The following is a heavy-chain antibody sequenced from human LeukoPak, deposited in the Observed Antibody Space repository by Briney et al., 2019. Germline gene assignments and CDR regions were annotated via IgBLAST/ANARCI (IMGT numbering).Heavy chain of an antibody. CDR2: IKSKTDGGTT. CDR1: GFTFSNAW. V-gene: IGHV3-15*01. J-gene: IGHJ4*02. Sequence: GGSLRLSCAASGFTFSNAWMSWVRQAPGKGLEWVGRIKSKTDGGTTDYAAPVKGRFTISRDDSKNTLYLQMNSLITEDTAVYYCTTDGRGRGKLELRGYFDYWGQGTLVTVSS. D-gene: IGHD1-7*01. CDR3: TTDGRGRGKLELRGYFDY.